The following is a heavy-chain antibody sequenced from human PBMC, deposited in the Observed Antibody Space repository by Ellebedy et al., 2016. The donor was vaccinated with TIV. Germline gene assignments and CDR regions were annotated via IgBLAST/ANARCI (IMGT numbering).Heavy chain of an antibody. CDR3: AITYHTFYGMDV. CDR2: IFHGGSP. V-gene: IGHV3-66*01. Sequence: GESLKISCEASGFTVRTTYMSSVRQAPGTGLEWVAVIFHGGSPYYANSVKGRFTVSRDNSKNTLFLQMSALRTEDTAVYYCAITYHTFYGMDVWGQGTTVTVSS. D-gene: IGHD2-21*01. CDR1: GFTVRTTY. J-gene: IGHJ6*02.